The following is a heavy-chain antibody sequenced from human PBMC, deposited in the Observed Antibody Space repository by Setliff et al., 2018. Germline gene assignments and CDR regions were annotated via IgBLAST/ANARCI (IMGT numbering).Heavy chain of an antibody. CDR2: IYSGGTT. D-gene: IGHD1-1*01. V-gene: IGHV4-39*01. J-gene: IGHJ4*02. Sequence: LSLTCKVSGDSMNSGVYYWAWIRQPPGKGLEWIGRIYSGGTTYYNSSPKSRVTISVDTSKSQFSLRLNFVTAADTAVYYCARTGTYRYFDYWGRGTLVTVS. CDR3: ARTGTYRYFDY. CDR1: GDSMNSGVYY.